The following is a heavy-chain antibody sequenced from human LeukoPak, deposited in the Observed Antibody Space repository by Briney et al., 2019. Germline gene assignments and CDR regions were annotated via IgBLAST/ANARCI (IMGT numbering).Heavy chain of an antibody. V-gene: IGHV3-74*01. CDR3: VRDGDAEVELDY. CDR1: GFTFSSYR. J-gene: IGHJ4*02. D-gene: IGHD1-1*01. Sequence: GGSLRLSCAASGFTFSSYRMHWVRQAPGKGLEWVSRISSDGSSTTNADSVKGRFTISRDNAKNTLYLQMNSLRGEDTAVYYCVRDGDAEVELDYWGQGTLVTVSS. CDR2: ISSDGSST.